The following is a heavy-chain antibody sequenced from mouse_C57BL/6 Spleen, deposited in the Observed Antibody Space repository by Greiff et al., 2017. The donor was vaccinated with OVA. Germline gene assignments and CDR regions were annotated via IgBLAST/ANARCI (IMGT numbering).Heavy chain of an antibody. Sequence: QVQLQQPGAELVRPGSSVKLSCKASGYTFTSYWMDWVKQRPGQGLEWIGNICPSDSETHYNQKFKDKATLTVDKSSSTAYMQLSSLTSEDSAVYYCARGITTGFAYWGQGTLVTVSA. CDR2: ICPSDSET. V-gene: IGHV1-61*01. CDR1: GYTFTSYW. J-gene: IGHJ3*01. CDR3: ARGITTGFAY. D-gene: IGHD1-1*01.